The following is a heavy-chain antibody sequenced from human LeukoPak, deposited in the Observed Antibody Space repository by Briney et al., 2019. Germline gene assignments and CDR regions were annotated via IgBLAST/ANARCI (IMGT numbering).Heavy chain of an antibody. D-gene: IGHD3-22*01. Sequence: GGSLRLSCAAPGFTFSSYGMHWVRQAPGKGLEWVAVIWYDGSNKYYADSVKGRFTISRDNSKNTLYLQMNSLRAEDTAVYYCAKDLYYDSSGYPPDYWGQGTLVTVSS. CDR3: AKDLYYDSSGYPPDY. V-gene: IGHV3-33*06. CDR2: IWYDGSNK. J-gene: IGHJ4*02. CDR1: GFTFSSYG.